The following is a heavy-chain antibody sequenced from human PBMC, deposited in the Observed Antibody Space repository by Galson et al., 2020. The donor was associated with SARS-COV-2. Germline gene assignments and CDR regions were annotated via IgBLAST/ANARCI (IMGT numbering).Heavy chain of an antibody. CDR3: ATGPQQLVNWFDP. CDR2: FDPEDGET. J-gene: IGHJ5*02. CDR1: GNTLTELS. V-gene: IGHV1-24*01. D-gene: IGHD6-13*01. Sequence: GESLKISCKVSGNTLTELSMHWVRQAPGKGLEWMGGFDPEDGETIYAQKLQGRVTMTDDTSTDTAYMELSSLRSEDTAVYYCATGPQQLVNWFDPWGQGTLVTVSS.